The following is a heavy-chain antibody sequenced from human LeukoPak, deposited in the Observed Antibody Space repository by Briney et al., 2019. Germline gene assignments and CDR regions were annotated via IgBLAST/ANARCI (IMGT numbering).Heavy chain of an antibody. CDR1: GGSFSGYY. J-gene: IGHJ4*02. Sequence: SETLSLTCAVYGGSFSGYYWSWIRQPPGKGLEWIGEINHSGSTNYNPSLKSRVTISVDTSKNQFSLKLSSVTAADTAVYYCASRIAVSKFDYWGQGTLVTVSS. CDR3: ASRIAVSKFDY. CDR2: INHSGST. V-gene: IGHV4-34*01. D-gene: IGHD6-19*01.